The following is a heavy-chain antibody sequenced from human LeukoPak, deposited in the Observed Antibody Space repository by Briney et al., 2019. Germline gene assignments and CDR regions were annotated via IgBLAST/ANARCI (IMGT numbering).Heavy chain of an antibody. Sequence: ASVKVSCKASGYTFTGYYMHWVRQAPGQGLEWMGWINPNSGGTNYAQKFQGRVTMTRDTSISTAYMELSRLRSDDTAVYYCARGWDDYYDSSGFSDAFDIWGQGTMVTVSS. CDR2: INPNSGGT. CDR1: GYTFTGYY. D-gene: IGHD3-22*01. CDR3: ARGWDDYYDSSGFSDAFDI. J-gene: IGHJ3*02. V-gene: IGHV1-2*02.